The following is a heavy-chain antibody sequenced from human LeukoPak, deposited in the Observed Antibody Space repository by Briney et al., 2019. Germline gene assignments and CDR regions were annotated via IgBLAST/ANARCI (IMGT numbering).Heavy chain of an antibody. CDR1: GFTFSSYS. CDR2: ISSSSSTI. J-gene: IGHJ6*03. Sequence: GGSLRLSCAASGFTFSSYSMNWVRQAPGKGLEWVSYISSSSSTIYYADSVKGRFTIFRDNAKNSLYLQMNSLRAEDTAVYYCAREYSIYYYYMDVWGKGTTVTISS. V-gene: IGHV3-48*01. CDR3: AREYSIYYYYMDV. D-gene: IGHD6-13*01.